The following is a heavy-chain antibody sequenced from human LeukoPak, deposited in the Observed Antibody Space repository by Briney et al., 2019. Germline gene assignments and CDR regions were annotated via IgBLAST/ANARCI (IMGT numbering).Heavy chain of an antibody. CDR3: ASLWFGGL. J-gene: IGHJ4*02. Sequence: GGSLRLSCVASGFTFSKYWTTWVRQAPGKGLEWVANIKEDGSEEFYDDSVKGRFTISRDNAKNSVYLQMNSLRGEDTAVYYCASLWFGGLWGQGTQVTVSS. CDR2: IKEDGSEE. V-gene: IGHV3-7*01. D-gene: IGHD3-10*01. CDR1: GFTFSKYW.